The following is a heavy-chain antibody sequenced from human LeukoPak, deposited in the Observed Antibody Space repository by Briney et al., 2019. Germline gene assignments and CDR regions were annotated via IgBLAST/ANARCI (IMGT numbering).Heavy chain of an antibody. CDR1: GYTLTELS. V-gene: IGHV1-24*01. D-gene: IGHD6-13*01. Sequence: ASVTVSCKVSGYTLTELSMHWVRQAPGKGLEWMGGFDPEDGETIYAQKFQGRVTMTEDTSTDTAYMELSSLRSEDTAVYYCATPSSSWWRYFDYWGQGTLVTVSS. CDR3: ATPSSSWWRYFDY. CDR2: FDPEDGET. J-gene: IGHJ4*02.